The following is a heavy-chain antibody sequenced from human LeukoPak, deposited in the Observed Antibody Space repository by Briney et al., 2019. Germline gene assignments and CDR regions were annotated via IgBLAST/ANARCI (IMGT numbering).Heavy chain of an antibody. J-gene: IGHJ4*02. CDR1: GFTFSSYS. D-gene: IGHD3-3*01. Sequence: GGSLRLSCAASGFTFSSYSMNWVRQAPGKGLEWVSYISSSSSTIYYADSVKGRFTISRDNAKNSLYLQMNSLRDDDTAVYYCARDTPIFGVVIIFDYWGQGTLVTVSS. V-gene: IGHV3-48*02. CDR2: ISSSSSTI. CDR3: ARDTPIFGVVIIFDY.